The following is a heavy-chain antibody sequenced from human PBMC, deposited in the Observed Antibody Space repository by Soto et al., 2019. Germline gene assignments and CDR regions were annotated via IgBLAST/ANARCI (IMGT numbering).Heavy chain of an antibody. Sequence: GGSLRLSCAASGFTFSNYTMHWVRQAPGKGREWVALISYDEIDKYFAAAVKGQFTSTRDNSKNTLYLQIDSLRAEDTAMYYCARDPEHWGQGTLVTVSS. CDR2: ISYDEIDK. J-gene: IGHJ4*02. CDR3: ARDPEH. CDR1: GFTFSNYT. V-gene: IGHV3-30*04.